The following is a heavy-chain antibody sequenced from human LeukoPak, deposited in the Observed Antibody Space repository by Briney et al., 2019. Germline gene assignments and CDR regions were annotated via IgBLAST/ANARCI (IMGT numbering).Heavy chain of an antibody. J-gene: IGHJ6*03. D-gene: IGHD2-2*01. CDR1: GGSISSYY. CDR2: IYYSGST. Sequence: PSETLSLTCTVSGGSISSYYWSWIRQPPGKGLEWIGYIYYSGSTNYNPSLKSRVTISVDTSKNQFSLKLSSVTAADTAVYYCARGNGVVVVPAAINNYYYYMDVWGKGTTVTVSS. CDR3: ARGNGVVVVPAAINNYYYYMDV. V-gene: IGHV4-59*01.